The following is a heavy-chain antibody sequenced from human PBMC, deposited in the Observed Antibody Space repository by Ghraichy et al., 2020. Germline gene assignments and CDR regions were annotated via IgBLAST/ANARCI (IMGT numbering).Heavy chain of an antibody. Sequence: SETLSLTCAVYGGSFSGYYWSWIRQPPGKGLEWIGEINHSGSTNYNPSLKSRVTISVDTSKNQFSLKLSSVTAADTAVYYCASSVWSGYSSWGQGTLVTVSS. V-gene: IGHV4-34*01. CDR1: GGSFSGYY. CDR2: INHSGST. J-gene: IGHJ5*02. D-gene: IGHD3-3*01. CDR3: ASSVWSGYSS.